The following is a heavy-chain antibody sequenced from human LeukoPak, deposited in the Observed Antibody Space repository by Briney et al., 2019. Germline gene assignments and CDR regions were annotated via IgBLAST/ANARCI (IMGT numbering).Heavy chain of an antibody. CDR3: ARGAGMATIMSDDAFDI. V-gene: IGHV4-61*05. CDR1: GGSISSSSYY. J-gene: IGHJ3*02. Sequence: SETLSLTCTVSGGSISSSSYYWGWIRQPPGKGLEWIGYIYYSGSTNYNPSLKSRVTISVDTSKNQFSLKLSSVTAADTAVYYCARGAGMATIMSDDAFDIWGQGTMVTVSS. D-gene: IGHD5-24*01. CDR2: IYYSGST.